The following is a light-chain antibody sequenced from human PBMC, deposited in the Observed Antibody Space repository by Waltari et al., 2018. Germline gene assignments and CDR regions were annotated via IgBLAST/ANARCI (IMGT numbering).Light chain of an antibody. CDR3: QHYVRLPAT. CDR2: GAS. J-gene: IGKJ1*01. CDR1: QSVSRS. V-gene: IGKV3-20*01. Sequence: EIELTQSPGTLSLSPGDRATLSCRASQSVSRSLAWYQQKPGKAPRLLIYGASTRATGIPDRFSGGGSGTDFILTISRLEPEDFAVYYCQHYVRLPATFGQGTKVEIK.